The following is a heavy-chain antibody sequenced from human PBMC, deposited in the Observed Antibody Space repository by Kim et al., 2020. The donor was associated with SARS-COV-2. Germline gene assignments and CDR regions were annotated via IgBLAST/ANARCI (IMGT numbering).Heavy chain of an antibody. CDR3: ARDQGGSSGTPGYFDY. CDR1: GFTVSSNY. J-gene: IGHJ4*02. V-gene: IGHV3-53*01. CDR2: IYSGGST. Sequence: GGSLRLSCAASGFTVSSNYMSWVRQAPGKGLEWVSVIYSGGSTYYADSVKGRFTISRDNSKNTLYLQMNSLRAEDTAVYYCARDQGGSSGTPGYFDYWGQGTLVTVSS. D-gene: IGHD6-19*01.